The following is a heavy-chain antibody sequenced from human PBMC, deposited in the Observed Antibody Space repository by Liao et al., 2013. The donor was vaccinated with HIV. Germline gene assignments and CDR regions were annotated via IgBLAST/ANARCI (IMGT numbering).Heavy chain of an antibody. CDR3: ARAPNLGVVNLDY. J-gene: IGHJ4*01. V-gene: IGHV4-34*01. CDR2: SMIVGGT. Sequence: QVQLQQWGARLLKPSETLSRTCAVYGGSFSGYYWTWIRQPHGKGRGVDWRTSMIVGGTNYNPSLRESSHHISGHVQKDSSPSNTSLSYRPRTRLFIYCARAPNLGVVNLDYWG. CDR1: GGSFSGYY. D-gene: IGHD2-15*01.